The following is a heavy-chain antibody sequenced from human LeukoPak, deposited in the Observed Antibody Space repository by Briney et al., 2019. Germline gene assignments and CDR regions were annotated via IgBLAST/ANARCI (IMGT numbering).Heavy chain of an antibody. D-gene: IGHD6-19*01. Sequence: PGGSLRLSCAASGFIFSNYGMHWVRQAPDKGLEWVAFIRYDESNKYYADSVKGRFTVSRDNSKNTLYMQMNSLRTDDTAVYYCRKDHFPYSSGSVIDFWGQGTLVTVSS. J-gene: IGHJ4*02. CDR2: IRYDESNK. CDR3: RKDHFPYSSGSVIDF. CDR1: GFIFSNYG. V-gene: IGHV3-30*02.